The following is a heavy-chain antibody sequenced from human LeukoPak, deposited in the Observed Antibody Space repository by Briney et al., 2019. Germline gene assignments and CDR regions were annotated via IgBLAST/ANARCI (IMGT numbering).Heavy chain of an antibody. D-gene: IGHD1-26*01. CDR1: GYTFTGYY. J-gene: IGHJ4*02. CDR2: INPNSGGT. V-gene: IGHV1-2*02. CDR3: ARSAWGSGSFLFDY. Sequence: GASVKVSCKASGYTFTGYYMHWVRQAPGQGLEWMGWINPNSGGTNYAQKFQGRVTMTRDTSISTAYMELSRLRSDDTAVYYCARSAWGSGSFLFDYWGQGTLVTVSS.